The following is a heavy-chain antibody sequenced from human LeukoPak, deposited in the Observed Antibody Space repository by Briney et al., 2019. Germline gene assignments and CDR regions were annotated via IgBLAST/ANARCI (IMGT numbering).Heavy chain of an antibody. CDR3: GRAYDFSRH. CDR1: GFTFSSYS. J-gene: IGHJ4*02. CDR2: ISGSGGDT. V-gene: IGHV3-21*06. D-gene: IGHD3-3*01. Sequence: GGSLRLSCAASGFTFSSYSMSWVRQAPGKGLEWVSVISGSGGDTYYADSVKGRFTISRDNAKNSLYLQMNSLRAEDTALYYCGRAYDFSRHWGQGTLVTVSS.